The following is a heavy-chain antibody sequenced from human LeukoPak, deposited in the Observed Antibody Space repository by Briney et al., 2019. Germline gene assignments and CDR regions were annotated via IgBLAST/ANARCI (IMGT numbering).Heavy chain of an antibody. J-gene: IGHJ4*02. V-gene: IGHV4-39*01. D-gene: IGHD2-15*01. CDR3: ASRGSVVVVAATAYFDY. Sequence: SETLSLTCTVSGGSISSYYWGWIRQPPGKGLEWIGSIYYSGSTYYNPSLKSRVTISVDTSKNQFSLKLSSVTAADTAVYYCASRGSVVVVAATAYFDYWGQGTLVTVSS. CDR2: IYYSGST. CDR1: GGSISSYY.